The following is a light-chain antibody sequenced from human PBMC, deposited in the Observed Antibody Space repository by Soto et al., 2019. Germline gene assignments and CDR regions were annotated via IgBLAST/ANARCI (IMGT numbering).Light chain of an antibody. CDR2: DAS. CDR1: HSVRSD. CDR3: QQRSNWPRFT. Sequence: EIVMTQSPATLSVSPRDRATLSCRASHSVRSDLAWYQQKPGQSPRLLIFDASTRATGIPDRFSGSGSGTDFTLTISRLEPEDFAVYYCQQRSNWPRFTFGQGTRLEIK. V-gene: IGKV3-11*01. J-gene: IGKJ5*01.